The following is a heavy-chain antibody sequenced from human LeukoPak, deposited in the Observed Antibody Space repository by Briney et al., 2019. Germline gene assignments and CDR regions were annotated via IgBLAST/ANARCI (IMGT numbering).Heavy chain of an antibody. J-gene: IGHJ3*02. CDR1: GFTFDDYA. CDR2: ISWNSGTI. V-gene: IGHV3-9*01. D-gene: IGHD5-24*01. Sequence: TGGSLRLSCAASGFTFDDYAMHWVRQAPGKGLEWVSSISWNSGTIAYVDSVKGRFTISRDNAKNSLYLQMNSLRAEDTAAYYCARDGYNGWDAFDIWGQGTMVTVSS. CDR3: ARDGYNGWDAFDI.